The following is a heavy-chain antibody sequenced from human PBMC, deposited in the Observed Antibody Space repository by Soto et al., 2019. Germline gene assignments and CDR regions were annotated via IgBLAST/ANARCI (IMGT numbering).Heavy chain of an antibody. CDR3: ASARDYGANTPYFES. D-gene: IGHD4-17*01. V-gene: IGHV3-48*02. J-gene: IGHJ4*02. CDR1: GFTFSRYS. CDR2: ISSSGRTI. Sequence: EVQLKESGGGLVQPGGSLRLSCAASGFTFSRYSMNWVRQAPGKGLEWVSFISSSGRTIYYAASVKGRFTISRDNATHSLNLQMTNLRHKDTAVYYCASARDYGANTPYFESWGPGTLVTVST.